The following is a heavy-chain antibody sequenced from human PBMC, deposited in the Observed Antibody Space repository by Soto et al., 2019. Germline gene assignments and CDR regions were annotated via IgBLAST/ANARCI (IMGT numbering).Heavy chain of an antibody. CDR3: ARLKDGYNWNYFDY. Sequence: ASVKVSCKASGYTFTSYGISWVRQAPGQGLEWMGWISAYNGNTNYAQKLQGRVTMTTDTSTSTAYMELRSLRSDDTAVYYCARLKDGYNWNYFDYWGQGTLVTVSS. D-gene: IGHD5-12*01. V-gene: IGHV1-18*01. CDR1: GYTFTSYG. J-gene: IGHJ4*02. CDR2: ISAYNGNT.